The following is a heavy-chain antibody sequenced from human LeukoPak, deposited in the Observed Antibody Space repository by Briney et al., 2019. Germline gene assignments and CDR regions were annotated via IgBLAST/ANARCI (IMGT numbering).Heavy chain of an antibody. Sequence: GASVKVSCKASGGTFSSYAISWVRQAPGQGLEWMGGIIPIFGTANYAQKFQGRVTITADESTSTAYMELSSLRAEDTAVYYCTRRDSSTLLHWGQGTLVTVSS. CDR2: IIPIFGTA. CDR3: TRRDSSTLLH. D-gene: IGHD6-6*01. CDR1: GGTFSSYA. V-gene: IGHV1-69*13. J-gene: IGHJ1*01.